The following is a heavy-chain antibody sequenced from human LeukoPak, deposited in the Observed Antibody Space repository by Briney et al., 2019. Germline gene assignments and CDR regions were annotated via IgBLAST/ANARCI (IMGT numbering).Heavy chain of an antibody. J-gene: IGHJ6*03. Sequence: GGSLRLSCAASGFTFSSYAMSWVRQAPGKGLEWVSAISGSGGSTYYADSVKGRFTISRDNSKNTLYLQMNSLRTEDTAVYYCAKGTHYYYYYMDVWGKGTTVTVSS. CDR1: GFTFSSYA. CDR2: ISGSGGST. CDR3: AKGTHYYYYYMDV. V-gene: IGHV3-23*01.